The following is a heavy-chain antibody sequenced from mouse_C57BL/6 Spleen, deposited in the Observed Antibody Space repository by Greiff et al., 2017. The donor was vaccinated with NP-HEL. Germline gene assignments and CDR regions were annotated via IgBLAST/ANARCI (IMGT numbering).Heavy chain of an antibody. Sequence: EVKLVESGGGLVKPGGSLKLSCAASGFTFSDYGMHWVRQAPEKGLEWVAYISSGSSTIYYADTVKGRFTISRDNAKNTLFLQMTSLRSEDTAMYYCARPLGYYGSTLWYFDVWGTGTTVTVSS. D-gene: IGHD1-1*01. CDR1: GFTFSDYG. CDR3: ARPLGYYGSTLWYFDV. CDR2: ISSGSSTI. J-gene: IGHJ1*03. V-gene: IGHV5-17*01.